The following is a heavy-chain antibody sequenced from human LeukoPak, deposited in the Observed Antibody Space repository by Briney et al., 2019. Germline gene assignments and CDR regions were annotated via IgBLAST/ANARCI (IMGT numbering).Heavy chain of an antibody. CDR3: ASNALGYYYYYMDV. D-gene: IGHD3-16*01. J-gene: IGHJ6*03. Sequence: ASVKVSCKASGYTFTSYDINWVRQATGQGLEWMGWMNPNSGNTGYAQKFQGRVTITRNTSISTAYMELSSLRSEDTAVYYCASNALGYYYYYMDVWGKGTTVTVSS. CDR1: GYTFTSYD. V-gene: IGHV1-8*03. CDR2: MNPNSGNT.